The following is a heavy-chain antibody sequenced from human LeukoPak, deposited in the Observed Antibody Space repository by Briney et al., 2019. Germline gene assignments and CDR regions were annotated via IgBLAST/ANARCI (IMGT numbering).Heavy chain of an antibody. CDR1: GYTFTSYD. CDR2: MNPNSGNT. J-gene: IGHJ3*02. CDR3: ARDSVREYSSPSKSFDI. Sequence: ASVKVSCKASGYTFTSYDINWVRQATGQGLEWMGWMNPNSGNTGYAQKFQGRVTMTRNTSISTAYMELSSLRSEDTAVYYCARDSVREYSSPSKSFDIWGQGTMVTVSS. D-gene: IGHD6-6*01. V-gene: IGHV1-8*01.